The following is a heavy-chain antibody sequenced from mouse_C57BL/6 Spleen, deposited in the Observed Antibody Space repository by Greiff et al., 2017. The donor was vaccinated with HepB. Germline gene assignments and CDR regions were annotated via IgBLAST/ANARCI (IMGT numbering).Heavy chain of an antibody. D-gene: IGHD2-3*01. CDR1: GYTFTDYN. V-gene: IGHV1-22*01. Sequence: EVQWVESGPELVKPGASVKMSCKASGYTFTDYNMHWVKQSHGKSLEWIGDINPNNGGTSYNQKFKGKATLTVNKSSSTAYMELRSLTSEDSAVYYCARRDYGYYALYAMDYWGQGTSVTVSS. CDR2: INPNNGGT. CDR3: ARRDYGYYALYAMDY. J-gene: IGHJ4*01.